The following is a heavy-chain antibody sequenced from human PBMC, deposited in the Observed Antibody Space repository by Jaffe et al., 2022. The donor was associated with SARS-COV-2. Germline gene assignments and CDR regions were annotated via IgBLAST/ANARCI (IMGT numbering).Heavy chain of an antibody. D-gene: IGHD6-25*01. CDR3: ARERGIAAPSTHPLGWGMDV. Sequence: QVQLVQSGAEVKKPGSSVKVSCKASGGTFSSYAISWVRQAPGQGLEWMGGIIPIFGTANYAQKFQGRVTITADESTSTAYMELSSLRSEDTAVYYCARERGIAAPSTHPLGWGMDVWGQGTTVTVSS. J-gene: IGHJ6*02. V-gene: IGHV1-69*01. CDR2: IIPIFGTA. CDR1: GGTFSSYA.